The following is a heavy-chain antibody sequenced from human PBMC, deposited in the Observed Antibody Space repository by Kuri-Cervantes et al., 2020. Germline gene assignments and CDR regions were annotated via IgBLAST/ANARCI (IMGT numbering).Heavy chain of an antibody. V-gene: IGHV3-30-3*01. CDR1: GFTFSSYA. CDR3: AKDLSTSWPLMYYYYGMDV. D-gene: IGHD2-2*01. J-gene: IGHJ6*02. CDR2: ISYDGSNK. Sequence: GESLKISCAASGFTFSSYAMHWVRQAPGKGLEWVAVISYDGSNKYYADSVKGRFTISRDNSKNTLYLQMNSLRAEDTAVYYCAKDLSTSWPLMYYYYGMDVWGQGTTVTVSS.